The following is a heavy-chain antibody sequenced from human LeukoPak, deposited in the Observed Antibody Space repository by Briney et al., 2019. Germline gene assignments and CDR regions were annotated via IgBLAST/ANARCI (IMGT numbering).Heavy chain of an antibody. CDR1: GGSISSGDYY. D-gene: IGHD3-22*01. J-gene: IGHJ4*02. CDR3: ALTYYYDSSGYYFDY. CDR2: IYYSGST. Sequence: SQTLSLTCTVSGGSISSGDYYWSWIRQPPGRGLEWIGYIYYSGSTYYNPSLKSRVTISVDTSKNQFSLKLSSVTAADTAVYYCALTYYYDSSGYYFDYWGQGTLVTVSS. V-gene: IGHV4-30-4*01.